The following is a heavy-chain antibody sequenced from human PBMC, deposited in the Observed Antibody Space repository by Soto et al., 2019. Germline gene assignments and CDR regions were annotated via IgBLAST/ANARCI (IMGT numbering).Heavy chain of an antibody. CDR1: GGSISPYY. CDR3: ARPRSSGYAGEFDY. D-gene: IGHD3-22*01. Sequence: QVQLQESGPGLVKPSETLSLTCTVSGGSISPYYWSWIRQPPGKGLEWIGFIYYSGSTNYNPSRKTRVTISVDTSQTQFSLMLASVTAADTAVYYCARPRSSGYAGEFDYWGQGTLVTVSS. CDR2: IYYSGST. V-gene: IGHV4-59*01. J-gene: IGHJ4*02.